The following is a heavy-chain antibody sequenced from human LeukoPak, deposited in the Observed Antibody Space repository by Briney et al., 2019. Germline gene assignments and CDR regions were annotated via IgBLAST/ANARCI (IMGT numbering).Heavy chain of an antibody. V-gene: IGHV1-18*04. J-gene: IGHJ5*02. CDR3: ARDYGDRFDP. CDR2: ISAYNGNT. D-gene: IGHD4-17*01. Sequence: ASVKVSCKASGYTFTGYYMHWVRQAPGQGLEWMGWISAYNGNTNYAQKLQGRVTMTTDTSTSTAYMELRSLRSDDTAVYYCARDYGDRFDPWGQGTLVTVSS. CDR1: GYTFTGYY.